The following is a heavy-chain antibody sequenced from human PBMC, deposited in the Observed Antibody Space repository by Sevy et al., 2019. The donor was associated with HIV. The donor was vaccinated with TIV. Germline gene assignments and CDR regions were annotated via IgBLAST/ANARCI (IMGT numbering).Heavy chain of an antibody. V-gene: IGHV3-23*01. CDR1: GFTFSSYA. CDR2: ITDSGGNT. Sequence: GGSLRLSCAASGFTFSSYAMSWVRQAPGKGLEWVSSITDSGGNTYYADSVKGRFTISRDNSKNTLYLQMNSLRAGDTAVYYCAKAGASSGYSTSWGQGTLVTVSS. J-gene: IGHJ5*02. CDR3: AKAGASSGYSTS. D-gene: IGHD5-12*01.